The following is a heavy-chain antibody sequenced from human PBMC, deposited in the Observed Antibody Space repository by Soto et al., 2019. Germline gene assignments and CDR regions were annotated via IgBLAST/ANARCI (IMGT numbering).Heavy chain of an antibody. D-gene: IGHD6-19*01. J-gene: IGHJ4*02. V-gene: IGHV3-30*18. Sequence: PGGSLRLSCAASGFTFSSYGMHWVRQAPGKGLEWVAVISYDGSNKYYAASVKGRFTISRDNSKNTLYLQMNSLRAEDTAVYYCAKSLSIPVAGTDYWGQGTSVTVSS. CDR3: AKSLSIPVAGTDY. CDR1: GFTFSSYG. CDR2: ISYDGSNK.